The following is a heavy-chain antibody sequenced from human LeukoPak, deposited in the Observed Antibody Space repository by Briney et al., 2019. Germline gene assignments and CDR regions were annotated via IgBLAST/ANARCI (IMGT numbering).Heavy chain of an antibody. V-gene: IGHV3-7*01. CDR1: GFTFTDFW. J-gene: IGHJ4*01. CDR3: ARDGTAPGLYFDL. D-gene: IGHD6-13*01. Sequence: GGSLRLSCEVSGFTFTDFWMNWVRQAPGKGPEWVASIRQDGSEKTYVDSVKGRFTISRDNTKNSLSLQLNGLRAGDTAVYYCARDGTAPGLYFDLWGQGTLVTVSS. CDR2: IRQDGSEK.